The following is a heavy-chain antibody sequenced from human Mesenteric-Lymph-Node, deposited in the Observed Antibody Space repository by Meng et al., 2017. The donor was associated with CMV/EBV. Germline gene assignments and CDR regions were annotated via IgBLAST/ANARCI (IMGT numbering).Heavy chain of an antibody. CDR1: GVSFSGYW. J-gene: IGHJ6*02. CDR3: ARRVGELWSQGPYYYYGLDV. V-gene: IGHV3-7*01. D-gene: IGHD3-10*01. CDR2: IKQDGSEK. Sequence: GGSLRLSCAASGVSFSGYWMSWARQAPGKGLEWVANIKQDGSEKYYVGSVKGRFTISRDSAKNSLYLQMNSLRAEDTAVYYCARRVGELWSQGPYYYYGLDVWGQGTTVTVSS.